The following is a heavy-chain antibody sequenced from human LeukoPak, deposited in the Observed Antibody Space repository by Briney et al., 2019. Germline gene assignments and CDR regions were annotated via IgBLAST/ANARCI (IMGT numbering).Heavy chain of an antibody. CDR1: GGTFSSYA. Sequence: SVKVSCKASGGTFSSYAISWVRQAPGQGLEWMGGIIPIFGTANYAQKFQGRVTIPADESTSTAYMELSSLRSEDPAVYYWARAPKGGVPAAISYWFDPWGQGTLVTVSS. CDR3: ARAPKGGVPAAISYWFDP. J-gene: IGHJ5*02. CDR2: IIPIFGTA. V-gene: IGHV1-69*01. D-gene: IGHD2-2*01.